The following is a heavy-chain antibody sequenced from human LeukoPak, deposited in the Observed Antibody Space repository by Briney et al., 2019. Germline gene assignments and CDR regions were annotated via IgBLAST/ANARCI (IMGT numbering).Heavy chain of an antibody. D-gene: IGHD5-12*01. CDR3: ARDALTGYEHFDY. Sequence: ASVKVSCKASGYTFTSYGISWVRQAPGQGLEWMGWINPNKGGTNYAQKFQGRVTMTRDTSISTGYMELSRLRSDDTAVYYCARDALTGYEHFDYWGQGTLVTVSS. CDR2: INPNKGGT. J-gene: IGHJ4*02. CDR1: GYTFTSYG. V-gene: IGHV1-2*02.